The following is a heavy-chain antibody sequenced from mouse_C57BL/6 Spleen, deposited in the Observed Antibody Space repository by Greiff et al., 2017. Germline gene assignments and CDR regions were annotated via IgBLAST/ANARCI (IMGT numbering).Heavy chain of an antibody. CDR2: ISSGGSYT. CDR1: GFTFSSYG. CDR3: ASTTVVAFDD. D-gene: IGHD1-1*01. J-gene: IGHJ2*01. Sequence: EVKLVESGGDLVKPGGSLKLSCAASGFTFSSYGMSWVRQTPDKRLEWVATISSGGSYTYYPDSVKGRFTISRDNAKNTLYLQMSSLKSEDTAMYYCASTTVVAFDDWGQGTTLTVSS. V-gene: IGHV5-6*01.